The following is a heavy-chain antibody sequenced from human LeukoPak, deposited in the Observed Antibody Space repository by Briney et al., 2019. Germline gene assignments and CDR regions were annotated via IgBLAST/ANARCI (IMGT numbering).Heavy chain of an antibody. Sequence: PGGSLRLSCAASGFTFSGYWMTWVRQAPGKGLEWIGSIYYSGNTYYNPSLKSRVTISVDTSKNQFSLKLSSVTAADTAVYYCAREDRYYDSSVYEDYWGQGTLVTVSS. J-gene: IGHJ4*02. CDR3: AREDRYYDSSVYEDY. V-gene: IGHV4-39*07. CDR1: GFTFSGYW. D-gene: IGHD3-22*01. CDR2: IYYSGNT.